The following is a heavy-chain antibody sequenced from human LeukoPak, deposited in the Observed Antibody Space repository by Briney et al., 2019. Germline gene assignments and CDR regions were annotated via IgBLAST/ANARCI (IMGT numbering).Heavy chain of an antibody. CDR1: GFTVSSNY. CDR2: IYSADST. D-gene: IGHD3-22*01. V-gene: IGHV3-66*01. J-gene: IGHJ4*02. CDR3: ARSYYYDSSGYYNKDY. Sequence: GGSLRLSCAASGFTVSSNYMSWVRQAPGKGLELVSVIYSADSTYYADSVKGRFTISRDNSKNTLYLQMNSLRAEDTAVYYCARSYYYDSSGYYNKDYWGQGTLVTVSS.